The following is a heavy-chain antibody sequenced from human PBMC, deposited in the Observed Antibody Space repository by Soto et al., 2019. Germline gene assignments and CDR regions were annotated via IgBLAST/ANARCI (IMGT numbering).Heavy chain of an antibody. J-gene: IGHJ4*02. V-gene: IGHV3-48*01. CDR1: GFTFSSYS. CDR3: ARDGVYYYDSSGYYHNFDY. D-gene: IGHD3-22*01. CDR2: ISSSSSTI. Sequence: GGSLRLSCAASGFTFSSYSMNWVRQAPGKGLEWVSYISSSSSTIYYADSVKGRFTISRDNAKNSLYLQMNSLRAEDTAVYYCARDGVYYYDSSGYYHNFDYWGQGTLVTVSS.